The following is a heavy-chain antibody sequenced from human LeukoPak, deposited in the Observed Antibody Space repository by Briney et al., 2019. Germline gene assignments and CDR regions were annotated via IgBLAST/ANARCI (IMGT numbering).Heavy chain of an antibody. CDR3: AREEYVYHLW. D-gene: IGHD3-16*01. CDR1: GFTFSNYW. Sequence: PGGSLRLSCAASGFTFSNYWMSWVRQAPGKGLEWVANIKQDGSEKYYVDSVKGRFTISRDNAKNSLYLQMNSLRAEDTAVYYCAREEYVYHLWWGQGTLVTVSS. CDR2: IKQDGSEK. J-gene: IGHJ4*02. V-gene: IGHV3-7*01.